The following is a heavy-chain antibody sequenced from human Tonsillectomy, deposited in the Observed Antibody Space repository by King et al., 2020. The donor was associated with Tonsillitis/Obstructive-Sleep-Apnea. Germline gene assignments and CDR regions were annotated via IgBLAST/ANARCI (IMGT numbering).Heavy chain of an antibody. V-gene: IGHV1-3*01. J-gene: IGHJ3*02. CDR1: GYTFNSYS. D-gene: IGHD2-21*01. CDR3: ARDCCGPRSEVLGAFGI. CDR2: INAGHGNT. Sequence: QLVQSGAEVKKPGASVKVSCKDSGYTFNSYSMHLVRQAPGQRLEVDGWINAGHGNTKYSQKFQGRVTITRDTSARTAYMELSSLRSEETAVYYCARDCCGPRSEVLGAFGIWGQGTVVIVS.